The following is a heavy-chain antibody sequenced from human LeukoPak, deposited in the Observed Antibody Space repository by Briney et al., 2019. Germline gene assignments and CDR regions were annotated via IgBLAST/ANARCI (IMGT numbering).Heavy chain of an antibody. CDR1: GGSISSYY. J-gene: IGHJ4*02. D-gene: IGHD2-21*02. CDR3: ARGTWCGGDCYAFDY. CDR2: IYYSGST. Sequence: SETLSLPCTVSGGSISSYYWSWIRQPPGKGLEWIGYIYYSGSTNYNPSLKSRVTISVDTSKNQFSLKLSSVTAADTAVYYCARGTWCGGDCYAFDYWGQGTLVTVSS. V-gene: IGHV4-59*01.